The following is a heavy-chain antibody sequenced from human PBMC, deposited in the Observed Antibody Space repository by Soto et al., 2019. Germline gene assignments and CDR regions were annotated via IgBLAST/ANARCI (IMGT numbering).Heavy chain of an antibody. CDR2: INAGNGNT. J-gene: IGHJ6*02. CDR3: ASFSKVYYHYGMDV. CDR1: GYTFTSYA. V-gene: IGHV1-3*01. Sequence: GASVKVSCKASGYTFTSYAMHWVRQAPGQRLEWMGCINAGNGNTEYSQKFQGRVTITRDTSASTAYMELSSLRSEDTAVYYCASFSKVYYHYGMDVWGQGTTVTVSS.